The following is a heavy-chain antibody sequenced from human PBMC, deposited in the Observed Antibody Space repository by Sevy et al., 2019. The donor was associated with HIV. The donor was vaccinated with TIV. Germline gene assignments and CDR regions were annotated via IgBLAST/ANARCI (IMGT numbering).Heavy chain of an antibody. D-gene: IGHD3-10*01. CDR1: GFTFGNYW. Sequence: GGSLRLSCAASGFTFGNYWMHWVRQAPGKGLVWISRINNDGSNTNYADSVKGRFTTSRDNAKNTLYLQMNSLRAEDTAVYYCGREMMKMVPGVPDAFDIWGQGTMVTVSS. CDR3: GREMMKMVPGVPDAFDI. V-gene: IGHV3-74*01. J-gene: IGHJ3*02. CDR2: INNDGSNT.